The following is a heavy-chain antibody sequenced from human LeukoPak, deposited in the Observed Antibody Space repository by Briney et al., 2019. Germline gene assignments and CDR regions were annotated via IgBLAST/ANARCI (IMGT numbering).Heavy chain of an antibody. V-gene: IGHV3-23*01. J-gene: IGHJ4*02. D-gene: IGHD3-9*01. Sequence: GGSLRLSCAASGFTFSSYAMSWVRQAPGKGLEWVSAISGSGGSTYYADSVKGRFTISRDNSKNTLYLQMNSLRAEDTAAYYCAKVPGYYDILTGYYPEGWGQGTLVTVSS. CDR3: AKVPGYYDILTGYYPEG. CDR2: ISGSGGST. CDR1: GFTFSSYA.